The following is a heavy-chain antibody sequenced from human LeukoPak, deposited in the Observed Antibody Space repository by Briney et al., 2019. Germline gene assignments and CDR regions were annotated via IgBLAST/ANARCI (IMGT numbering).Heavy chain of an antibody. J-gene: IGHJ4*02. CDR2: IYPGDSAL. CDR3: ARHAQGRGDYFDY. V-gene: IGHV5-51*01. Sequence: PGESLKISCQGSGSTFTSYWIGWVRQLPGKGLEWMGLIYPGDSALRYSPSFQGLVTISADKSISTAYMQWSSLKASDTAMYYCARHAQGRGDYFDYWGQGTLVTVSS. CDR1: GSTFTSYW.